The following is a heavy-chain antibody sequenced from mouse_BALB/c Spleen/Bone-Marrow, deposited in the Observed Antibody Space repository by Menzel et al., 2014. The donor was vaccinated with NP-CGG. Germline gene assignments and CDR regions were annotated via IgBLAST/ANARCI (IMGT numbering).Heavy chain of an antibody. J-gene: IGHJ2*01. V-gene: IGHV1S56*01. Sequence: VKLVESGPELVKPGASVRISCKAAGYTFXSYYIHWEKQRPGQGLQWIGWIYPGNVNTKYNEKFKGKATLTADKSSSTAYIQLSSLTSEDSAVYFCAREANWNFDYWGQGTTLTVSS. D-gene: IGHD4-1*01. CDR1: GYTFXSYY. CDR3: AREANWNFDY. CDR2: IYPGNVNT.